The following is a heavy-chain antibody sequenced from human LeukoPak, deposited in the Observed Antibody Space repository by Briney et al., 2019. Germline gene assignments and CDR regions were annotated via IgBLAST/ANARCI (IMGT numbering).Heavy chain of an antibody. CDR2: ISAYNGNT. J-gene: IGHJ5*02. D-gene: IGHD3-10*01. CDR3: ARDKFYYYGSGSYYWFDP. CDR1: GYTFTSYG. V-gene: IGHV1-18*01. Sequence: GASVKVSCKASGYTFTSYGISWVRQAPGQGLEWMGWISAYNGNTNYAQKLQGRVTMTTDTSTSTAYMELRSLRSDDTAVYYCARDKFYYYGSGSYYWFDPWGQGTLVTVSS.